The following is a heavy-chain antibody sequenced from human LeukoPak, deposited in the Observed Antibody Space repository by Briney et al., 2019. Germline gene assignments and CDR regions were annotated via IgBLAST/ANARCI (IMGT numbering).Heavy chain of an antibody. CDR2: IRYDGSNK. CDR1: GFTFSSYG. CDR3: AKDRYVRYCSSTSCYHQNYFDY. Sequence: GGSLKLSCAASGFTFSSYGMHWVRQAPGKGLEWVAFIRYDGSNKYYADPVKGRFTISRDNSKNTLYLQMNSLRAEDTAVYYCAKDRYVRYCSSTSCYHQNYFDYWGQGTLVTVSS. J-gene: IGHJ4*02. V-gene: IGHV3-30*02. D-gene: IGHD2-2*01.